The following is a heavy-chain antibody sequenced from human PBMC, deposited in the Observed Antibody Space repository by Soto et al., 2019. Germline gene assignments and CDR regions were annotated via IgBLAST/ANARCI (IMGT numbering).Heavy chain of an antibody. CDR2: IYYSGST. CDR1: GGSVSSGSYY. Sequence: QVQLQESGPGLVKPSETLSLTCTVSGGSVSSGSYYWSWIRQPPGKGLEWIGYIYYSGSTNYNPSLKSRVTISVDTSKNQFSLKLSSVTAADTAVYYCARGVHPGLYGGNSEGAWGQGTLVTVSS. CDR3: ARGVHPGLYGGNSEGA. V-gene: IGHV4-61*01. J-gene: IGHJ5*02. D-gene: IGHD4-17*01.